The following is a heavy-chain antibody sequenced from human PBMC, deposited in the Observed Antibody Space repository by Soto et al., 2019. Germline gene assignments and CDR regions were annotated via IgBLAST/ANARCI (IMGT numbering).Heavy chain of an antibody. Sequence: SQTLSLTCTVSGGSISSYYWSWIRQPPGKGLEWIGYIYYSGSTNYNPSLKSRVTISVDTSKNQFSLKLSSVTAADTAVYYCARSNCSSTSCYPTFDYWGQGTLVTV. V-gene: IGHV4-59*01. CDR2: IYYSGST. J-gene: IGHJ4*02. D-gene: IGHD2-2*01. CDR1: GGSISSYY. CDR3: ARSNCSSTSCYPTFDY.